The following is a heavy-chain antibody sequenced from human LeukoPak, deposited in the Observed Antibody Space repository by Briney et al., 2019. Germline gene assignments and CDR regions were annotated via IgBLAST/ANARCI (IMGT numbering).Heavy chain of an antibody. V-gene: IGHV4-30-4*01. Sequence: PSETLSLTCTVSGGSISSGESYWRWIRQPPGKGLEWIGHIYYSGSTYYNPSLKSRVTVSGDTSNNQFSLKLSSVTAADTAVYYCARELSTGAAGSYPDCWGQGILVTVSS. CDR2: IYYSGST. J-gene: IGHJ4*02. CDR3: ARELSTGAAGSYPDC. D-gene: IGHD3-10*01. CDR1: GGSISSGESY.